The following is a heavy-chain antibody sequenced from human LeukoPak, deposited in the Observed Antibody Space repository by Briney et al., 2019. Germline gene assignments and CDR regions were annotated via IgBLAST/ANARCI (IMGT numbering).Heavy chain of an antibody. J-gene: IGHJ4*02. CDR3: AKGGTYHDILTGPYYFDY. CDR2: ISSSGSTR. V-gene: IGHV3-11*01. D-gene: IGHD3-9*01. CDR1: GFTFSDYY. Sequence: GGSLRLSCAASGFTFSDYYMSWIRQAPGKGLEWGSYISSSGSTRYYADSVKGRFTISRDNAKNSLYLQMNSLRAEDTAVYYCAKGGTYHDILTGPYYFDYWGQGTLVTVSS.